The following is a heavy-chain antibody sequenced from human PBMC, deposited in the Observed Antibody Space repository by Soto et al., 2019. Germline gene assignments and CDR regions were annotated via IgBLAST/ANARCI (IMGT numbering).Heavy chain of an antibody. CDR2: VSGSGDNK. D-gene: IGHD2-15*01. CDR1: GFAFNTYA. V-gene: IGHV3-23*01. Sequence: EVQLFESGGGLVQPGGSLRLSCAASGFAFNTYAMSWVRQAPGKGLQWVSGVSGSGDNKYYAESVKGRFTISRDNSKNTLYLQMNSLRADGTAVYYCAKDTFLGYFSGGNCFSVGGADSCGQGTLVTVSS. J-gene: IGHJ4*02. CDR3: AKDTFLGYFSGGNCFSVGGADS.